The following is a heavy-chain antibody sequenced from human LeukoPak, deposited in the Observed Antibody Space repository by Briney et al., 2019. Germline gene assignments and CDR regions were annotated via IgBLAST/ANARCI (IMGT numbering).Heavy chain of an antibody. D-gene: IGHD3-22*01. CDR1: GFTVSSNY. CDR2: MYIGGST. V-gene: IGHV3-53*01. CDR3: ATGSSGYRLQAYGMDV. J-gene: IGHJ6*02. Sequence: SGGSLRLSCAASGFTVSSNYMSWVRKAPGKGLGWVSVMYIGGSTYYADSVKGRFTISRDNSKNTLYLQMNSLRAEDAAVYYCATGSSGYRLQAYGMDVWGQGTTVTVS.